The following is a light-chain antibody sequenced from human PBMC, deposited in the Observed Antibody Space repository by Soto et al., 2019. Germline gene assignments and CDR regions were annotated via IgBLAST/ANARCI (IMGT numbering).Light chain of an antibody. CDR1: MRDVGAYNL. CDR2: AGT. CDR3: CSYTGSSTYV. J-gene: IGLJ1*01. Sequence: QSALTQPASVSGSPGQSITISCAGTMRDVGAYNLVSWYQQHPGRAPQLIIYAGTKRPSGVSNRFSGSKSGNTASLTISGLQAEVEADYYCCSYTGSSTYVFGTGTKLTVL. V-gene: IGLV2-23*01.